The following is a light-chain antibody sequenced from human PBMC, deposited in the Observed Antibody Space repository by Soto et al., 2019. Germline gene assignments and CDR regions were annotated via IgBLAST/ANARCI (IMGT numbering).Light chain of an antibody. CDR3: NSYTGSSTYV. J-gene: IGLJ1*01. V-gene: IGLV2-18*02. CDR1: SSDVGSYNR. CDR2: EVS. Sequence: QSALNQPPSVSGSPGQSVAISYTGTSSDVGSYNRVSWYQQPPGAAPKLMIYEVSNRPSGVPDRFSGSKSGNTASLTISGLQAEDEADYYCNSYTGSSTYVFGTGTKVTVL.